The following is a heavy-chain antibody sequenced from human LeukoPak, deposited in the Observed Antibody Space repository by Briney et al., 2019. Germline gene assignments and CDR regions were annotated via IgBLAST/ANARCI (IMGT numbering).Heavy chain of an antibody. CDR2: INPNSGGT. J-gene: IGHJ4*02. Sequence: GASVKVSCKVSGYTLTELSMHWVRQAPGKGLEWMGWINPNSGGTNYAQKFQGRVTMTRDTSISTAYMELSRLRSDDTAVYYCARAANEVVITHFDYWGQGTLVTVSS. CDR3: ARAANEVVITHFDY. CDR1: GYTLTELS. D-gene: IGHD3-22*01. V-gene: IGHV1-2*02.